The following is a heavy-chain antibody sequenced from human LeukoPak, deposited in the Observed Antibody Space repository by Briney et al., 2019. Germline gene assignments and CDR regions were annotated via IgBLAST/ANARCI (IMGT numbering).Heavy chain of an antibody. CDR3: AGAETYDTANDY. Sequence: SETLSLTCTVSGGSISSGSYYWSWIRQPAGKGLEWIGRIYTSGSTNYNPSLKSRVTISVDTSKNQFSLKLSSVTAADTAVYYCAGAETYDTANDYWGQGTLVTVSS. D-gene: IGHD5-18*01. J-gene: IGHJ4*02. CDR1: GGSISSGSYY. V-gene: IGHV4-61*02. CDR2: IYTSGST.